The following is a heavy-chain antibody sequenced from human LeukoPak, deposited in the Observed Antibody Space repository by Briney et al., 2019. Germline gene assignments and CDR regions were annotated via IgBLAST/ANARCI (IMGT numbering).Heavy chain of an antibody. J-gene: IGHJ4*02. V-gene: IGHV5-51*01. D-gene: IGHD1-26*01. CDR2: VYPDDSDT. Sequence: GESLKISFKTSGYRFTRYWIAWVRQTPGKGLEWMGIVYPDDSDTRYSPAFQGQVPISADKSITTAYLHWSSLKASDTAVYYCARPSGTYFPFDYWGQGTLVTVSS. CDR1: GYRFTRYW. CDR3: ARPSGTYFPFDY.